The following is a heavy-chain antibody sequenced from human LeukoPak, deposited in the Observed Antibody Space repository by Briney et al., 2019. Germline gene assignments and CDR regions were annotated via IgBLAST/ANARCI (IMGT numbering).Heavy chain of an antibody. CDR3: ASLDIVVVPAAPDAFDI. J-gene: IGHJ3*02. D-gene: IGHD2-2*01. V-gene: IGHV5-51*01. CDR1: GYSFTSYW. Sequence: GESLKISCKGSGYSFTSYWIGWVRPMPGKGLEWMGIIYPGDSDTRYSPSFQGQVTISADKSISTAYLQWSSLKASDTAMYYCASLDIVVVPAAPDAFDIWGQGTMVTVS. CDR2: IYPGDSDT.